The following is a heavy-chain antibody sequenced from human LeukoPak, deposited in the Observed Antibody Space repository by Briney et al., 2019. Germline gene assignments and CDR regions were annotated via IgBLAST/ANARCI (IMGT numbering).Heavy chain of an antibody. D-gene: IGHD3-9*01. V-gene: IGHV3-21*01. J-gene: IGHJ5*02. CDR3: ARDSDDILTGYSPNWFDP. CDR1: GFTFSSYS. CDR2: ISSSSSYI. Sequence: GGSLRLSCAASGFTFSSYSVNWVRQAPGKGLEWVSSISSSSSYIYYADSVKGRFTISRDNAKNSLYLQMNSLRAEDTAVYYCARDSDDILTGYSPNWFDPWGQGTLVTVSS.